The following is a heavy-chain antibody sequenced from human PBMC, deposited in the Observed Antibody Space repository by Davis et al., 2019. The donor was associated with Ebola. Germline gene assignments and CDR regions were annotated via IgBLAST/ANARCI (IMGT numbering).Heavy chain of an antibody. J-gene: IGHJ4*02. CDR3: ARGYSSGWYGFDY. Sequence: AASVKVSCKASGYTFTGYYMHWVRQAPGQGLEWMGWINPNSGGTNYAQKFQGRVTMTRDKSISTAHMELSRLRSDDTAVYYCARGYSSGWYGFDYWGQGTLVTVSS. CDR1: GYTFTGYY. CDR2: INPNSGGT. V-gene: IGHV1-2*02. D-gene: IGHD6-19*01.